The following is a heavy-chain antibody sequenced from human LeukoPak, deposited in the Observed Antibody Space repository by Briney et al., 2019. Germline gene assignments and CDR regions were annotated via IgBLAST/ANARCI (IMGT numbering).Heavy chain of an antibody. Sequence: SETLSLTCAVSGYSISSSNWWGWIRQPPGKGLEWIGYIYYSGSTNYNPSLKSRVTMSADTSKNQFSLKLSSVTALDTAVYYCARILSPINGDAFDIWGQGTMVTVSS. V-gene: IGHV4-28*06. CDR1: GYSISSSNW. CDR3: ARILSPINGDAFDI. CDR2: IYYSGST. J-gene: IGHJ3*02.